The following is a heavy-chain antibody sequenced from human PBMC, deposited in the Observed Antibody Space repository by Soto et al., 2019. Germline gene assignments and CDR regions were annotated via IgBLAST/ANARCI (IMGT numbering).Heavy chain of an antibody. V-gene: IGHV5-51*01. CDR2: IYPGDSDT. J-gene: IGHJ6*02. CDR3: ASARAWSGYYTQYYYYGMDV. Sequence: PGESLKISCKGSGYSFTSYWIGWVRQMPGKGLEWMGIIYPGDSDTRYSPSFQGQVTISADKSISTAYLQWSSLKASDTAMYYCASARAWSGYYTQYYYYGMDVWGQGTTVTVSS. CDR1: GYSFTSYW. D-gene: IGHD3-3*01.